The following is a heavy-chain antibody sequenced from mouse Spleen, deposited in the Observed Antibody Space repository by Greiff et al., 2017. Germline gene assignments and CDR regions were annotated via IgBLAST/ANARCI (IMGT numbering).Heavy chain of an antibody. CDR1: GYTFTSYW. CDR3: ARVGDGYYGAMDY. J-gene: IGHJ4*01. V-gene: IGHV1-59*01. CDR2: IDPSDSYT. D-gene: IGHD2-3*01. Sequence: QVQLQQPGAELVRPGTSVKLSCKASGYTFTSYWMHWVKQRPGQGLEWIGVIDPSDSYTNYNQKFKGKATLTVDTSSSTAYMQLSSLTSEDSAVYYCARVGDGYYGAMDYWGQGTSVTVSS.